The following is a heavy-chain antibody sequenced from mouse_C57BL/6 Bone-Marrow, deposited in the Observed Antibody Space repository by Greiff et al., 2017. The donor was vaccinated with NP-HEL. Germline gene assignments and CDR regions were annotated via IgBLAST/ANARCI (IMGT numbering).Heavy chain of an antibody. CDR1: GYSITSDY. Sequence: EVKVVESGPGLAKPSQTLSLTCSVTGYSITSDYWNWIRKFPGNKLEYMGYISYSGSTYYNPSLKSRISITRDTSKNQYYLQLNSVTTEDTATYYCARYAPTTTVVAKGYFDYWGQGTTLTVSS. D-gene: IGHD1-1*01. CDR3: ARYAPTTTVVAKGYFDY. CDR2: ISYSGST. J-gene: IGHJ2*01. V-gene: IGHV3-8*01.